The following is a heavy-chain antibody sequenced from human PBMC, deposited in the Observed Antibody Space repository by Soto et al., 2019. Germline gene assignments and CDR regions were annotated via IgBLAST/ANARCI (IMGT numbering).Heavy chain of an antibody. D-gene: IGHD6-13*01. Sequence: SETLSPTCTVSGASITGTSSWSWIRQPAGKGLEWVGRFSLSGTTNYNPSLSRRVTMSADVSKNQCSLRLTSVTAADTALYYCARGVRPPGAPAWYDFDAWGQGTLVTVSS. CDR1: GASITGTSS. V-gene: IGHV4-4*07. CDR3: ARGVRPPGAPAWYDFDA. CDR2: FSLSGTT. J-gene: IGHJ4*02.